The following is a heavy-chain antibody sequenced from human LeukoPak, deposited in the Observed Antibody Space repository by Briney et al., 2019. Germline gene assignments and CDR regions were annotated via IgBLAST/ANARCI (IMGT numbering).Heavy chain of an antibody. V-gene: IGHV4-34*01. CDR2: INHSGST. J-gene: IGHJ4*02. CDR1: GGSFSGYY. D-gene: IGHD3-10*01. CDR3: ARGLALLWFGEPFDY. Sequence: SETLSLTCAVYGGSFSGYYWSWIRQPPGKGLEWIGEINHSGSTNYNPSLKSRVTISVDTSKNQFSLKLSSVTAADTAVYYCARGLALLWFGEPFDYWGQGTLVTVSS.